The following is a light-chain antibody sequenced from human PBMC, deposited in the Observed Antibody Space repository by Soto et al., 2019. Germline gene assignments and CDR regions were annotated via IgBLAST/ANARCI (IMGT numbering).Light chain of an antibody. Sequence: QSALTQPPSASRSPGQSVTISCTGTSSDVGGYNYVSWYQQHPGKAPKLMIYEVSKWPSGVPDRFSGSKSGNTASLTVSGLQAEDEADYYCSSYAGSNNLVFGTGTKVTVL. V-gene: IGLV2-8*02. CDR2: EVS. CDR1: SSDVGGYNY. CDR3: SSYAGSNNLV. J-gene: IGLJ1*01.